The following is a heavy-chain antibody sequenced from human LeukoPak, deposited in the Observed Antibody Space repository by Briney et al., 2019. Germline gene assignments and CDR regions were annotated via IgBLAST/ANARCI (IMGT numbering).Heavy chain of an antibody. CDR3: ATGPSYDYVWGSYRPFDY. V-gene: IGHV1-24*01. CDR1: GYTLTELS. D-gene: IGHD3-16*02. J-gene: IGHJ4*02. Sequence: ASVTVSCTVSGYTLTELSMHWVRQAPGKGQGGMGGFNTEDGETIYAQKFQGRVTMTEDTSTDTAYMELSSLRSEDTAVYYCATGPSYDYVWGSYRPFDYWGQGTLVTVSS. CDR2: FNTEDGET.